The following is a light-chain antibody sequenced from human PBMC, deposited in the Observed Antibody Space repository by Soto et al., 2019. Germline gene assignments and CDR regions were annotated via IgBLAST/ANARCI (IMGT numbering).Light chain of an antibody. CDR3: QQRSNWPST. Sequence: EIVVPQSAATLYLSPGDRATLSCRASQSVSSYLAWYQQTPGQAPRLLIYDASNRSAGIPARFSGSGSGTDFPRTITSREPEDFAGYYCQQRSNWPSTVGGGTKVEIK. V-gene: IGKV3-11*01. CDR1: QSVSSY. J-gene: IGKJ4*01. CDR2: DAS.